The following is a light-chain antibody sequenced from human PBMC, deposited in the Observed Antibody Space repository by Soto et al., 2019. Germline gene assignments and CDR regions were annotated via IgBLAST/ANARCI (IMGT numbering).Light chain of an antibody. CDR2: DAS. J-gene: IGKJ4*01. CDR3: QQSSNWTLT. CDR1: QRVSSC. Sequence: EIVLTQSPATLSLSPGERATLSCRASQRVSSCLAWYQQKPGQAPRLLIYDASNRATGIPARFSGSGSGTDFTLTISRLEPEDFAVYYCQQSSNWTLTLGGGTKVEIK. V-gene: IGKV3-11*01.